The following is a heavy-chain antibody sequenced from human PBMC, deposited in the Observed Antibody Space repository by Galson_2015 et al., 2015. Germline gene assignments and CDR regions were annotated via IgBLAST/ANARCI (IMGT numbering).Heavy chain of an antibody. CDR1: GFTFSSYG. J-gene: IGHJ4*02. CDR3: ARDRRDYYDSSGYGY. D-gene: IGHD3-22*01. CDR2: IWYDGSNK. V-gene: IGHV3-33*01. Sequence: SLRLSCAASGFTFSSYGMHWVRQAPGKGLEWVAVIWYDGSNKYYADSVKGRFTISRDNSKNTLYLQMNSLRAEDTAVYYCARDRRDYYDSSGYGYWGQGTLVTVSS.